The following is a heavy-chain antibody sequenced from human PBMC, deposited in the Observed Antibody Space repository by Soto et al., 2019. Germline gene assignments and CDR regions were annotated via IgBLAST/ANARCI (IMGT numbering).Heavy chain of an antibody. D-gene: IGHD3-16*01. CDR1: GRTFSSYA. V-gene: IGHV1-69*06. Sequence: GASVKISCKASGRTFSSYAISWVRQAPGQGLEWMGGIIPIFGTANYAQKFQGRVTITADKSTSTAYMELSSLRSEDTAVYYCARVGSLPYGMDVWGQGTTVTVSS. J-gene: IGHJ6*02. CDR2: IIPIFGTA. CDR3: ARVGSLPYGMDV.